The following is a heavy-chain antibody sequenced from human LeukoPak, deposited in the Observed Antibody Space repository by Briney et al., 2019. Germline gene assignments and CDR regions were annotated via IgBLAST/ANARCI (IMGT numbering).Heavy chain of an antibody. D-gene: IGHD3-10*01. Sequence: SETLSLTCTVSGGSISSYYWSWIQQPPGKGLEWIGYIYYSGSTNYNPSLKSRVTISVDTSKNQFSLKLSSVTAADTAVYYCASRFTYGYWYFDLWGRGTLVTVSS. CDR2: IYYSGST. CDR1: GGSISSYY. CDR3: ASRFTYGYWYFDL. J-gene: IGHJ2*01. V-gene: IGHV4-59*08.